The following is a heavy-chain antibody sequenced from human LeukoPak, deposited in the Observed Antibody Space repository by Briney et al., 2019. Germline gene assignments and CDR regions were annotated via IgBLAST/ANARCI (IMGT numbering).Heavy chain of an antibody. V-gene: IGHV3-21*01. Sequence: GGSLRLSCAASGFNFSSYVMNWVRQAPGKGLEWVSSISSSSSYIYYADSVKGRFTISRDNAKNSLYLQMNSLRAEDTAVYYCARDGYNYYGDYWGQGTLVTVSS. CDR2: ISSSSSYI. D-gene: IGHD5-24*01. CDR1: GFNFSSYV. J-gene: IGHJ4*02. CDR3: ARDGYNYYGDY.